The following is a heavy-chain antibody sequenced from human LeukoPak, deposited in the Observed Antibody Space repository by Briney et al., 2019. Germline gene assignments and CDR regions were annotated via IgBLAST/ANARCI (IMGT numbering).Heavy chain of an antibody. CDR1: GFTFSSYS. CDR3: ARDQLRYSSSGHDAFDI. D-gene: IGHD6-13*01. J-gene: IGHJ3*02. Sequence: PGGSLRLSCAASGFTFSSYSMNWVRQAPGKGLEWVSSISSSSSYIYYADSVKGRFTISRDNAKNSLYLQMNSLRAEDTAVYYCARDQLRYSSSGHDAFDIWGQGTMVTVSS. CDR2: ISSSSSYI. V-gene: IGHV3-21*01.